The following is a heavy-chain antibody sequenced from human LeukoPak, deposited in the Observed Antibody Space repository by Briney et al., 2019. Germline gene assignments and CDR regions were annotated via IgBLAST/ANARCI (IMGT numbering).Heavy chain of an antibody. V-gene: IGHV4-4*02. Sequence: PSGTLSLTCAVSGGSISSSNWWSWVRQPPGKGLEWIGSIYYSGSTYYNPSLKSRVTISVDTSKNQFSLKLSPVTAADTAVYYCAKNPTGGTTGSFDYWGQGTLVTVSS. D-gene: IGHD1-7*01. CDR1: GGSISSSNW. CDR3: AKNPTGGTTGSFDY. CDR2: IYYSGST. J-gene: IGHJ4*02.